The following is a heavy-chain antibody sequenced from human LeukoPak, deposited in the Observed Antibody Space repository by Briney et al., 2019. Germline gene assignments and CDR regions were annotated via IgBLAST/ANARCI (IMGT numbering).Heavy chain of an antibody. Sequence: GGSLRLSCAASGFTFSNYAMSCVRQAPGKGLEWVAVISHDGSNKYYADSVKGRFTISRDNSKNTLYLQMTSLRAEDTAVYYCARVSGPYYLNAFDIWGQGTMVTVSS. V-gene: IGHV3-30-3*01. CDR1: GFTFSNYA. J-gene: IGHJ3*02. D-gene: IGHD3-10*01. CDR3: ARVSGPYYLNAFDI. CDR2: ISHDGSNK.